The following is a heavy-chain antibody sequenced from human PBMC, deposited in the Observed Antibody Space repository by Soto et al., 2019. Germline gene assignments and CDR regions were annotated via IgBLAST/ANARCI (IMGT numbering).Heavy chain of an antibody. V-gene: IGHV3-30*18. Sequence: QVQLVESGGGVVQPGRSLRLSCAASGFTFSSYGMHWVRQAPGKGLEWVAVISYAGSNKYYADSLKGRFTISRDNSKNTLYLQMNSLRAEDTAVYYCAKEWVYDTSGWSFDYWGQGTLVTVSS. CDR3: AKEWVYDTSGWSFDY. J-gene: IGHJ4*02. D-gene: IGHD3-22*01. CDR1: GFTFSSYG. CDR2: ISYAGSNK.